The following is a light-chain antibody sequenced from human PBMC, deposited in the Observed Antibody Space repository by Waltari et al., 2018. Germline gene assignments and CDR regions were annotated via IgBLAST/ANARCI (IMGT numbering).Light chain of an antibody. Sequence: IVLTQSPVTLSLSAGERATLSCSASESVFNYLAWYQQKPGQSPRLLIYDTSTRATGIPARFSGSGSGTDFTLTISNLEAEDFALYYCQQGSILPLTFGGGTKVEIK. V-gene: IGKV3-11*01. CDR1: ESVFNY. CDR3: QQGSILPLT. CDR2: DTS. J-gene: IGKJ4*01.